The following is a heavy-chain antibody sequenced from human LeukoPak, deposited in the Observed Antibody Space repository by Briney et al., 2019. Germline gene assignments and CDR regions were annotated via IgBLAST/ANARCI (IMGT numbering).Heavy chain of an antibody. CDR3: ARGQYCSGGSCYEGWFDP. V-gene: IGHV3-48*03. J-gene: IGHJ5*02. Sequence: GGSLRLSCAASGFTFSSYAMSWVRQAPGKGLEWVSYISSGSTIYYADSVKGRFTISRDNAKNSLYLQMNSLRAGDTAVYYCARGQYCSGGSCYEGWFDPWGQGTLVTVSS. D-gene: IGHD2-15*01. CDR1: GFTFSSYA. CDR2: ISSGSTI.